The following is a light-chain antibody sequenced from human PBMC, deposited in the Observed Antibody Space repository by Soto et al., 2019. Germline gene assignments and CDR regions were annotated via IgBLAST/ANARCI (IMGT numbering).Light chain of an antibody. Sequence: EIVLTQSPGTLSLSPGERATLSCRASQSVSSSYLAWYQQKPGQAPRLLIYGASSRATGIPDRFSGSGSGTDFTLTISGLEPEDFAVYYCQRYGSSPITFGQGTRLEMK. CDR2: GAS. V-gene: IGKV3-20*01. CDR3: QRYGSSPIT. J-gene: IGKJ5*01. CDR1: QSVSSSY.